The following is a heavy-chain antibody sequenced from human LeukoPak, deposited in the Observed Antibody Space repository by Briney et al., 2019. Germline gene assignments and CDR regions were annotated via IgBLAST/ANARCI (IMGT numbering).Heavy chain of an antibody. D-gene: IGHD3-22*01. V-gene: IGHV3-74*01. CDR1: GFTFSTHW. Sequence: QPGGSLRLSCVASGFTFSTHWMHWVRQVPGRGPVWVSRADGGGSSTSYADSVKGRFSISRDKAKSTLYLQMNGLRAEDTAVYYCARGPGSSGGAYVGDYWGHGTLVTVSS. CDR2: ADGGGSST. J-gene: IGHJ4*01. CDR3: ARGPGSSGGAYVGDY.